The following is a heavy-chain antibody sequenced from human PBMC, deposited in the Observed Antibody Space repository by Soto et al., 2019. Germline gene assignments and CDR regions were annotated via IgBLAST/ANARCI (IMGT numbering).Heavy chain of an antibody. CDR2: IIAIFDKA. J-gene: IGHJ4*02. Sequence: QVQLVQSGAEVKKPGSSVKVSCKASGARFSTNTISWLRQAPGQGLEWMGAIIAIFDKANYAQKFKDRVMIPREESRSTAYMGLSSLTSDDPAMYYCAREARGGNFASGGQGTLVTVSS. D-gene: IGHD2-21*01. CDR1: GARFSTNT. V-gene: IGHV1-69*05. CDR3: AREARGGNFAS.